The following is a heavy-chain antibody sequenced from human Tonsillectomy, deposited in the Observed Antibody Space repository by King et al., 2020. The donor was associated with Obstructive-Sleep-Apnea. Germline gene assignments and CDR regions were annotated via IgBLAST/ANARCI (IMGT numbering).Heavy chain of an antibody. D-gene: IGHD3-3*01. CDR1: GYSFTSYW. Sequence: VQLVESGAEVKKPGESLRISCKGSGYSFTSYWISWVRQMPGKGLEWMGRIDPSDSYTNYSPSFQGHVTISADKSISTAYLQWSSLKASDTAMYYCERRVGYYDSWSGYPYYFDSWGQGTLVTVSS. CDR2: IDPSDSYT. V-gene: IGHV5-10-1*03. J-gene: IGHJ4*02. CDR3: ERRVGYYDSWSGYPYYFDS.